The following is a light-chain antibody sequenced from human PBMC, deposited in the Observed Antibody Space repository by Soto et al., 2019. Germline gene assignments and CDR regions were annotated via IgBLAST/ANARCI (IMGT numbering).Light chain of an antibody. V-gene: IGKV1-5*03. CDR1: QSISSW. J-gene: IGKJ1*01. CDR2: QTS. Sequence: DIKMTQSPSTLSASVGDRVTITCRASQSISSWLAWYQQKPGKAPKLLIYQTSTLQGGVPSRFSGSGSGTEFTLTVSSLQPDDSATYYCQQYSRYRTFGQGTKVDIK. CDR3: QQYSRYRT.